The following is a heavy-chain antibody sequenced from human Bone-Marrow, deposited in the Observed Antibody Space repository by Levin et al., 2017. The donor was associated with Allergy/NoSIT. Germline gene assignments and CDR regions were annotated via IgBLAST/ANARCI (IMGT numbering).Heavy chain of an antibody. V-gene: IGHV4-59*01. CDR3: ARVGDSYRWFDP. CDR1: GGSISSYY. Sequence: PSETLSLTCSVSGGSISSYYWSWVRQPPGKGLEWIGYMYHSGSTSYNPSLKSRVTISVDTSKNQFSLKLSSVTAADTAVYYCARVGDSYRWFDPWGQGTLVTVSS. J-gene: IGHJ5*02. CDR2: MYHSGST. D-gene: IGHD3-16*01.